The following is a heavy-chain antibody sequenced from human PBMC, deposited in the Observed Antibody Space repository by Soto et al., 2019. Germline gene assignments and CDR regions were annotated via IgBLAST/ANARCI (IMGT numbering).Heavy chain of an antibody. CDR2: IWYDGSNK. D-gene: IGHD6-19*01. CDR1: GFTFSSYG. CDR3: ARAVAGTNWFDP. V-gene: IGHV3-33*01. Sequence: PGGSLRPSCAAPGFTFSSYGMHWVRQAPGKGLEWVAVIWYDGSNKYYADSVKGRFTISRDNSKNTLYLQMNSLRAEDTAVYYCARAVAGTNWFDPWGQGT. J-gene: IGHJ5*02.